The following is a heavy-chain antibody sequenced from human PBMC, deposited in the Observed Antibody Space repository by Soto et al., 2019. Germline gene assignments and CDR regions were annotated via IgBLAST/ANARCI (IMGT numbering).Heavy chain of an antibody. CDR3: ASWFRFAYYYSFMDV. D-gene: IGHD3-10*01. CDR1: GFTFSSYW. Sequence: GGSLRLSCAASGFTFSSYWMHWVRQAPGEGLVWVSRIKSDGSSITYADSVKGRFTISRDNAKNTLYLQMNSLRAEDTAVYYCASWFRFAYYYSFMDVWGKGTTVTVSS. J-gene: IGHJ6*03. CDR2: IKSDGSSI. V-gene: IGHV3-74*01.